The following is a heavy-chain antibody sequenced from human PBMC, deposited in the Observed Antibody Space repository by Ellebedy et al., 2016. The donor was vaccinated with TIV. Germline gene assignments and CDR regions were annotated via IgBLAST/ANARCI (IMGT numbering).Heavy chain of an antibody. D-gene: IGHD5-18*01. Sequence: MPGGSLRLSCAVYGGSFSGYYWSWIRQPPGKGLEWIGEINHSGSTNYNPSLKSRVTISVDTSKNQFSLKLSSVTAADTAVYDCARVSETAMGNYWGQGTLVTVSS. J-gene: IGHJ4*02. V-gene: IGHV4-34*01. CDR2: INHSGST. CDR3: ARVSETAMGNY. CDR1: GGSFSGYY.